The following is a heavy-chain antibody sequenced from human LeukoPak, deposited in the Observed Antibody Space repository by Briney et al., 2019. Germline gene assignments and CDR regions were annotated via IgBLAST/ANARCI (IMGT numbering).Heavy chain of an antibody. D-gene: IGHD3-22*01. CDR2: IYTSGST. Sequence: SQTLSLTCTVSGSSISSGSYYWSWIRQPAGKGLEWIGRIYTSGSTNYNPSLKSRVTISVDTSKNQFSLKLSSVTAADTAVYYCAREPYYYDSSGYYWPDAFDIWGQGTMVTVSS. V-gene: IGHV4-61*02. J-gene: IGHJ3*02. CDR1: GSSISSGSYY. CDR3: AREPYYYDSSGYYWPDAFDI.